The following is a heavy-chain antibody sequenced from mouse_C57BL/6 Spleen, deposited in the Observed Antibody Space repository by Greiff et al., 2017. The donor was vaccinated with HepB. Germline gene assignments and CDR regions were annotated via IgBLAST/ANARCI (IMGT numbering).Heavy chain of an antibody. CDR3: ARQALYYYGSSPFAY. CDR1: GFTFSDYY. CDR2: ISNGGGST. Sequence: DVQLVESGGGLVQPGGSLKLSCAASGFTFSDYYMYWVRQTPEKRLEWVAYISNGGGSTYYPDTVKGRFTISRDNAKNTLYLQMSRLKSEDTAMYYCARQALYYYGSSPFAYWGQGTLVTVSA. V-gene: IGHV5-12*01. D-gene: IGHD1-1*01. J-gene: IGHJ3*01.